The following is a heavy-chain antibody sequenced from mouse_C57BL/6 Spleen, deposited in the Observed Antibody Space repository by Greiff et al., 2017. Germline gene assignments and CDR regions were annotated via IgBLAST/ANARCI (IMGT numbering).Heavy chain of an antibody. CDR3: TRRAHYYSGPYYYAMDY. J-gene: IGHJ4*01. Sequence: QVQLQQSGAELVRPGASVTLSCKASGYTFTDYEMHWVKQTPVHGLEWIGAIDPETGGTAYNQKFKGKAILTADKSSSTAYMELRSLTSEDSAVYYCTRRAHYYSGPYYYAMDYWGQGTSVTVSS. D-gene: IGHD1-1*01. CDR2: IDPETGGT. CDR1: GYTFTDYE. V-gene: IGHV1-15*01.